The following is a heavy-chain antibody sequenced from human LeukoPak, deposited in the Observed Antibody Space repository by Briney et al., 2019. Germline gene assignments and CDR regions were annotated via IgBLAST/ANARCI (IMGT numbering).Heavy chain of an antibody. CDR2: INPNSGGT. J-gene: IGHJ5*02. CDR1: GYTFTGYY. D-gene: IGHD2-2*02. V-gene: IGHV1-2*02. Sequence: ASVKVSCKASGYTFTGYYMHWVRQAPGQGLEWMGWINPNSGGTNYAQKFQGRVAMTRDTSITTASMQLTSLTSDDTAVYYCVTGRRAIVVGPPTIGVGWYDPWGQGTLVTVSS. CDR3: VTGRRAIVVGPPTIGVGWYDP.